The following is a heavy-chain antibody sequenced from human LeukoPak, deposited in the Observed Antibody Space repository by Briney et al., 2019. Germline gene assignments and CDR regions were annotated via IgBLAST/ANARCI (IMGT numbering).Heavy chain of an antibody. V-gene: IGHV3-23*01. D-gene: IGHD2-2*01. CDR3: AHGAMYQLDY. J-gene: IGHJ4*02. CDR2: IIGGAGST. Sequence: GSLRLSCAASGFSFSSHGMSWVRQAPGKGLEWVSGIIGGAGSTYYADSVKGRFTISGDNSKNTLFLQMNSLRAEDTAVYYCAHGAMYQLDYWGQGTLVTVSS. CDR1: GFSFSSHG.